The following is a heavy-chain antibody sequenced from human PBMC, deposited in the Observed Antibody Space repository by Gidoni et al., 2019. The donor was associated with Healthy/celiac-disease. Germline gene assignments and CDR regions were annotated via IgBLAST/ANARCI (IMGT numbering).Heavy chain of an antibody. CDR2: IKQDGSEK. CDR1: GFTFSSYW. CDR3: ARDFSDDSFDI. Sequence: EVQLVESGGGLVQPGGSLRLSGEASGFTFSSYWMSWVRQAPGKGLQWVASIKQDGSEKNYVYSLKGRFTISRDNAKNSLYLQMNSLRDEDTAVYYCARDFSDDSFDIWGQGTMVTVSS. J-gene: IGHJ3*02. V-gene: IGHV3-7*01. D-gene: IGHD3-9*01.